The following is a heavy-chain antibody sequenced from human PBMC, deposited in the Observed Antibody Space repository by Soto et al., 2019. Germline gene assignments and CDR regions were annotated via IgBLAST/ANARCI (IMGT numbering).Heavy chain of an antibody. D-gene: IGHD4-4*01. V-gene: IGHV1-69*13. CDR3: ARELVRWGTVTTLDY. CDR2: IIPIFGTA. CDR1: GGTLSSYA. J-gene: IGHJ4*02. Sequence: GASVKVSCKASGGTLSSYAISWVRQAPGQGLEWMGGIIPIFGTANYAQKFQGRVTITADESTSTAYMELSSLRSEDTAVYYCARELVRWGTVTTLDYWGQGTLVTVSS.